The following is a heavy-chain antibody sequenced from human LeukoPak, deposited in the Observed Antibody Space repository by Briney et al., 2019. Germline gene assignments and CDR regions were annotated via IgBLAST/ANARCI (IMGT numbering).Heavy chain of an antibody. D-gene: IGHD3-22*01. J-gene: IGHJ4*02. CDR2: IKSKTDGGTT. V-gene: IGHV3-15*01. Sequence: PGGSLRLSCAASGFTFSNAWMSWVRQAPGKGLEWVGRIKSKTDGGTTDYAAPVKGRFTISRDDSKNTLYLQMNSLKTEDTAVYYCIQYYYDRFYIDYWGQGTLVTVSS. CDR1: GFTFSNAW. CDR3: IQYYYDRFYIDY.